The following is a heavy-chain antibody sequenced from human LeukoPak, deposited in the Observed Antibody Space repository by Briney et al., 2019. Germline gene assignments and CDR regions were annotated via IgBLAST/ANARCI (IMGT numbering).Heavy chain of an antibody. CDR1: GFTFSTYA. J-gene: IGHJ4*02. V-gene: IGHV3-23*01. Sequence: GGSLRLSCAASGFTFSTYAMSWVRQAPGRGLEWVSSISASHNTTYSADSVKGRFTISRDNSRNTLYLQMNSLRVEDTAIYYCAAPTGSYPGGFDNWGQGTLVTVSS. CDR3: AAPTGSYPGGFDN. CDR2: ISASHNTT. D-gene: IGHD1-26*01.